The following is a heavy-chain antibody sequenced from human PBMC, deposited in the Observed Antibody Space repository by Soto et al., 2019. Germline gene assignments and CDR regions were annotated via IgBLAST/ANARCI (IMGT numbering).Heavy chain of an antibody. CDR2: IYYSGST. Sequence: SETLSLTCTVSGGSISSYYWSWIRQPPGKGLEWIGYIYYSGSTNYNPSLKSRVTISVDTSKNQFSLKLSSVTAADTAVYYCASRHSSPYFDYWGQGPLVTVSS. CDR1: GGSISSYY. V-gene: IGHV4-59*08. D-gene: IGHD6-13*01. J-gene: IGHJ4*02. CDR3: ASRHSSPYFDY.